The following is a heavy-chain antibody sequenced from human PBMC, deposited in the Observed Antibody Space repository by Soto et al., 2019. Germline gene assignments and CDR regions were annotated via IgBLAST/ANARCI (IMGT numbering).Heavy chain of an antibody. D-gene: IGHD1-26*01. CDR3: ARDDEGGSDCDLGY. CDR1: GFTFSSHA. CDR2: ISSDGSNK. V-gene: IGHV3-30-3*01. Sequence: QVQLVESGGGVVQPGRSLRLSCSVSGFTFSSHAMHWVREAPGKGLEWVALISSDGSNKYYEDSVKGRFTTSRDNSKNTMYLQMNILRVEDTAVYYCARDDEGGSDCDLGYWGQGALVTVSS. J-gene: IGHJ4*02.